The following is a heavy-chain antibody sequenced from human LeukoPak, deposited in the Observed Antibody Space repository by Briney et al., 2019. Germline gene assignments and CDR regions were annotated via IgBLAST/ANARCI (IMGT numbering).Heavy chain of an antibody. CDR3: ASEKNIVVVGSYGMDV. V-gene: IGHV4-61*01. CDR1: GGSVSSGSYY. Sequence: SETLSLTCTVSGGSVSSGSYYWSWIRQPPGKGLEWIGYIYYSGSTNYNPSLKSRVTISVDTSKNQFFLKLSSVTAADTAVYYCASEKNIVVVGSYGMDVWGKGTTVTVSS. J-gene: IGHJ6*04. D-gene: IGHD2-15*01. CDR2: IYYSGST.